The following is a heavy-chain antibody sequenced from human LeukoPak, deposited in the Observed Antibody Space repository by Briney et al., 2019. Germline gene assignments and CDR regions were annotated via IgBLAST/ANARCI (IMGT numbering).Heavy chain of an antibody. CDR3: ARAQRITMIVRGAFDI. CDR1: GFTFSSYW. CDR2: IYYSGST. V-gene: IGHV4-59*01. J-gene: IGHJ3*02. D-gene: IGHD3-22*01. Sequence: PGGSLRLSCAASGFTFSSYWMSWVRQPPGKGLEWIGYIYYSGSTNYNPSLKSRVTISVDTSKNQFSLKLSSVTAADTAVYYCARAQRITMIVRGAFDIWGQGTMVTVSS.